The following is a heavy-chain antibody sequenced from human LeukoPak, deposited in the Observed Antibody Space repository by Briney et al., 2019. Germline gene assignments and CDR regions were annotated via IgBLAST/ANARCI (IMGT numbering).Heavy chain of an antibody. V-gene: IGHV4-59*01. CDR2: VYFSEST. CDR3: ARGTYGDYSKSTYWFDP. D-gene: IGHD4-17*01. Sequence: PSETLSLTCTVSGDSIRSYYWSWIRQPPGKGLEWIGNVYFSESTKYNPSLKSRATISVDKSKSQFSLKLNSVTAADTAVYYCARGTYGDYSKSTYWFDPWGQGTLVTVSS. CDR1: GDSIRSYY. J-gene: IGHJ5*02.